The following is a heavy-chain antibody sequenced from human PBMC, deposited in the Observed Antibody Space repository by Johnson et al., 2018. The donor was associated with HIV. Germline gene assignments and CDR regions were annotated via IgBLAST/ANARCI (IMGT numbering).Heavy chain of an antibody. CDR3: AILPDYYDSSGYYHDDAFDI. V-gene: IGHV3-9*01. J-gene: IGHJ3*02. Sequence: VQLVESGGGSEQPGRSLRLSCAASGFTLNDYAIHWVRQAPGKGLEWVSSISWNSGSMGYADSVKGRFTISRDNSKNTLYLQMNSLRAEDTAVYYCAILPDYYDSSGYYHDDAFDIWGQGTMVTVSS. CDR2: ISWNSGSM. CDR1: GFTLNDYA. D-gene: IGHD3-22*01.